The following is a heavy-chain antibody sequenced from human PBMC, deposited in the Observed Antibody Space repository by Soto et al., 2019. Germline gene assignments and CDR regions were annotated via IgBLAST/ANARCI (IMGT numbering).Heavy chain of an antibody. CDR1: GGSISSYY. CDR3: ARAFGRARFDP. J-gene: IGHJ5*02. Sequence: SETLSLTCTVSGGSISSYYWSWIRQPPGKGLEWIGYLYYSGSPNYNPPLKSRVTISVDTSKNQFSLTLRSVTAADTAVYYCARAFGRARFDPWGQGTLVTVSS. D-gene: IGHD3-3*01. V-gene: IGHV4-59*08. CDR2: LYYSGSP.